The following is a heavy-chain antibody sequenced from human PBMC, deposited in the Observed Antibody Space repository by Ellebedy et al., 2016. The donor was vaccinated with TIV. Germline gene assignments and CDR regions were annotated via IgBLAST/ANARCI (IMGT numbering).Heavy chain of an antibody. Sequence: GESLKISCAASGFTFSSYGMHWVRQAPGKGLEWVAIIWYDGSNKYYADSVKGRFTISRDNAKNSLYLQMNSLRAEDTAVYYCAREASYVTIFGVVIGDNWFDPWGQGTLVTVSS. CDR3: AREASYVTIFGVVIGDNWFDP. CDR1: GFTFSSYG. J-gene: IGHJ5*02. CDR2: IWYDGSNK. V-gene: IGHV3-33*08. D-gene: IGHD3-3*01.